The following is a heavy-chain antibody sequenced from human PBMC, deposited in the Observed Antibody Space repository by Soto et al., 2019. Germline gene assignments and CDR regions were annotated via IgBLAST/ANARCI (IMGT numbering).Heavy chain of an antibody. CDR3: ARVRTENYYGMDV. CDR1: RFTFSNYW. CDR2: IKQDETEK. V-gene: IGHV3-7*05. Sequence: AGGSLRLSCVASRFTFSNYWMSWVRQAPGKGLEWVANIKQDETEKYYVDSVKGRFAISRDNAKKSLYLQMNSLRAEDTAVYYCARVRTENYYGMDVWGQGTTVTVSS. J-gene: IGHJ6*02.